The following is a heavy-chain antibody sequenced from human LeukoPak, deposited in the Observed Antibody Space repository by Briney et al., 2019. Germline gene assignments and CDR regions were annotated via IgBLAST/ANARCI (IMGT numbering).Heavy chain of an antibody. CDR2: IYPGDSET. V-gene: IGHV5-51*01. CDR3: ARGMGRRASEI. CDR1: GYFFPSSW. J-gene: IGHJ3*02. D-gene: IGHD3-10*01. Sequence: GESLKISCKASGYFFPSSWIGWVRQMPGKGLEWMGIIYPGDSETIYGPSFQGQVTISADKSISTAYLQWSSLKASDTAMYYCARGMGRRASEIWGQGTMVTVSS.